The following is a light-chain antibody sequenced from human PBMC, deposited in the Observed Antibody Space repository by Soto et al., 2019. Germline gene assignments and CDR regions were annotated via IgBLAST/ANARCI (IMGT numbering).Light chain of an antibody. CDR2: DAS. J-gene: IGKJ2*01. Sequence: EIVLTQSPATLSLSPGERATLSCRASQSVSSYLAWYQQKPGQAPRLLIYDASNRATGIQARFSGSGSGTDFTLTISSLEPEDFAVYYCQQRSNSYTFGQGTQLEIK. V-gene: IGKV3-11*01. CDR1: QSVSSY. CDR3: QQRSNSYT.